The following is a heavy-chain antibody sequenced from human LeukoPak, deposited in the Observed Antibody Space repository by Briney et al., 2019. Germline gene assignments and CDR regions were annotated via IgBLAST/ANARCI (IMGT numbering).Heavy chain of an antibody. CDR3: ARGNPLSGYYGRYFDY. J-gene: IGHJ4*02. V-gene: IGHV4-34*01. CDR1: GGSFSGYY. CDR2: INHSGST. Sequence: SETLSLTCAVYGGSFSGYYWSWIRQPPGKGLEWIGEINHSGSTNYKPSLKSRVTISVDTSKNQFSLKLSSVTAADTAVYYCARGNPLSGYYGRYFDYWGQGTLVTVSS. D-gene: IGHD3-22*01.